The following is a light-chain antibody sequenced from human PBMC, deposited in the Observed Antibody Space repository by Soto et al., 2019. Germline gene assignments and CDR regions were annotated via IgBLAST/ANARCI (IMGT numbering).Light chain of an antibody. V-gene: IGKV3-20*01. CDR2: GVS. Sequence: EIVLTQSPVALSLSPGERATLSCRASQSVSSTLLTWYQQKPGQAPRLLIYGVSSRATGIPDRFSGSGSGTDFTRTISRLEPEDFAVYFCQHYGDSSWTFGQGTRVEIK. CDR1: QSVSSTL. CDR3: QHYGDSSWT. J-gene: IGKJ1*01.